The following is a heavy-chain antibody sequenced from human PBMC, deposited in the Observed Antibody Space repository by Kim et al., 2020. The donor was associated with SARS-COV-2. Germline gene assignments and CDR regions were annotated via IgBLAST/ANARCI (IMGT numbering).Heavy chain of an antibody. V-gene: IGHV3-23*01. CDR1: GFSFSDYA. D-gene: IGHD1-7*01. J-gene: IGHJ4*02. CDR3: AKRENTGTPAVLDY. Sequence: GGSLRLSCSASGFSFSDYAMNWVRQAPGKGLEWLASITGSSEYTYYPYSAKGRVTFAITNSSNTLFFQMHNMKAEDTAVYYCAKRENTGTPAVLDYWGQG. CDR2: ITGSSEYT.